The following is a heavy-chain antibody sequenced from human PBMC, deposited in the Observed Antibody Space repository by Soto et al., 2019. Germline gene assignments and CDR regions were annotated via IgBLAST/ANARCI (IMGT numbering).Heavy chain of an antibody. D-gene: IGHD5-12*01. CDR3: AKDKEWLNAFDI. CDR1: GFTFDDYA. Sequence: GWSLRLSCAASGFTFDDYAMHWVRQAPGKGLEWVSGISWNSGSIGYADSVKGRFTISRDNAKNSLYLQMNSLRAEDTALYYCAKDKEWLNAFDIWGQGTMVTVSS. V-gene: IGHV3-9*01. J-gene: IGHJ3*02. CDR2: ISWNSGSI.